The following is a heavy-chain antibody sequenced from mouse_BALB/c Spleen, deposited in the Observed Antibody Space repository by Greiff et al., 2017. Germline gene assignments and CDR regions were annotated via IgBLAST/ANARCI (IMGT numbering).Heavy chain of an antibody. CDR2: IDPANGNT. Sequence: VQLQQSGAELVKPGASVKLSCTASGFNIKDTYMHWVKQRPEQGLEWIGRIDPANGNTKYDPKFQGKATITADTSSNTAYLQLSSLTSEDTAVYYCARNPAITTVVATPFDYWGQGTTLTVSS. J-gene: IGHJ2*01. CDR1: GFNIKDTY. D-gene: IGHD1-1*01. CDR3: ARNPAITTVVATPFDY. V-gene: IGHV14-3*02.